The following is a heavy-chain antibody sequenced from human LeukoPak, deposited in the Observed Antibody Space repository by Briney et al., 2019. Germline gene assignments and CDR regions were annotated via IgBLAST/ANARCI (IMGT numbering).Heavy chain of an antibody. CDR1: GYTFTHFY. Sequence: ASVKVSCKASGYTFTHFYIHWVRQAPGQGLEWMGTINPSGGSTNNAQKFQGRVTITRDTSTSTVYMELNSLRSEDTAVYYCARAYNYGSGYWGQGTLVTASS. CDR2: INPSGGST. D-gene: IGHD3-10*01. CDR3: ARAYNYGSGY. V-gene: IGHV1-46*01. J-gene: IGHJ4*02.